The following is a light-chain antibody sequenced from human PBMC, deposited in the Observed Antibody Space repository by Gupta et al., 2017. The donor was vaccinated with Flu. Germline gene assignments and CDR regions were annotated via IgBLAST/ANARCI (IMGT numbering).Light chain of an antibody. CDR2: GAS. CDR3: QQRSNWPPLT. V-gene: IGKV3-11*01. Sequence: ATLSLSPGERATLSCRASQSVSSYLAWYQQKPGQAPRLLIYGASNRATGIPARFSGSGSGTDFTLTISSLEPEDFAVYYCQQRSNWPPLTFGGGTKVEIK. CDR1: QSVSSY. J-gene: IGKJ4*01.